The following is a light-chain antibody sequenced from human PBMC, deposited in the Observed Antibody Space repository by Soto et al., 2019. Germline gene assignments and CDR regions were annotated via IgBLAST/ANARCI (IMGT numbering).Light chain of an antibody. Sequence: QSVLTQPPSVSGAPGQRVTISCTGSSSNIRTGYDVYWYQQLPGTAPKLLIYGNNNRPSGVPDRFSGSKSGTSGSLAITGLQAEDEADYYCQSYDSSLSGWVFGGGTKLTVL. J-gene: IGLJ3*02. CDR1: SSNIRTGYD. V-gene: IGLV1-40*01. CDR2: GNN. CDR3: QSYDSSLSGWV.